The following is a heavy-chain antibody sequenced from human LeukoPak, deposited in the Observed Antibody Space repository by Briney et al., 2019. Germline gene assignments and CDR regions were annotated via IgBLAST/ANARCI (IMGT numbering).Heavy chain of an antibody. CDR3: ARGTIGGAFDI. Sequence: GGSLRLSCAASGFIFSSYAMTWVRQAPGRGLEWLSTISGSGTTTYYVDSVKGRFTVSRDNSKNTLYLQMNSLRAEDTAVYYCARGTIGGAFDIWGQGTMVTVSS. D-gene: IGHD4-23*01. CDR1: GFIFSSYA. J-gene: IGHJ3*02. CDR2: ISGSGTTT. V-gene: IGHV3-23*01.